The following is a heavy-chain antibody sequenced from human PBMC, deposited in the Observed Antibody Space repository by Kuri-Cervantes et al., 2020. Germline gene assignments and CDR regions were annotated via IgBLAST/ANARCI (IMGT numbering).Heavy chain of an antibody. D-gene: IGHD3-22*01. J-gene: IGHJ3*02. CDR2: INPNSGGT. Sequence: ASVKVSCKASGYTFTGYYMHWVRQAPGQGLEWMGWINPNSGGTNYAQKFQGRVTMTRDMSISTAYMELSRLRSDDTAVYYCAMGTMIVGSDVAAFDIWGQGTMVTVSS. CDR3: AMGTMIVGSDVAAFDI. V-gene: IGHV1-2*02. CDR1: GYTFTGYY.